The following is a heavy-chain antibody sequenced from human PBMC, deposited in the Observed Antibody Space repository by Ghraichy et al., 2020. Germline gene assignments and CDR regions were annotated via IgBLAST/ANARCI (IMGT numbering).Heavy chain of an antibody. CDR2: IYKGDST. Sequence: GGSLRLSCAASGFSVSSNYMSWVRQAPGKGLEWVSVIYKGDSTYYADSVKGRFTISRDNSKNTLYLQMNSLRADDTAVYYCARDLYLGCWGQGTLVTVSS. CDR3: ARDLYLGC. D-gene: IGHD2-8*01. CDR1: GFSVSSNY. J-gene: IGHJ4*02. V-gene: IGHV3-53*01.